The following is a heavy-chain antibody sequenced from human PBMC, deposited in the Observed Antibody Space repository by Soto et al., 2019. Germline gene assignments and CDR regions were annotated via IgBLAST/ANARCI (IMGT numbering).Heavy chain of an antibody. CDR3: ARGRGYVYGSNFYGLDV. Sequence: SSETLSLTCGVYRGSFSGFYWSWVRQTPGGGLAWIGEINHSGTTNYNPSFQNRVTISVDKSTNNFSLKMTSVTAADAAVYYCARGRGYVYGSNFYGLDVWGQGTTVTVSS. D-gene: IGHD2-15*01. CDR1: RGSFSGFY. CDR2: INHSGTT. J-gene: IGHJ6*02. V-gene: IGHV4-34*01.